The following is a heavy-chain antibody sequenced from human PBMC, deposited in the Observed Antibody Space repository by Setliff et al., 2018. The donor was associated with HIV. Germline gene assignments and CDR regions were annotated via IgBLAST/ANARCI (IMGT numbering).Heavy chain of an antibody. Sequence: TGGSLRLSCVASGFTISVYNMHWVRQIPGKGLEWVAFIAFDGSNKYYIDSRKGRFTISRDNPKKTVYLQINSLRVEDTAVYYCVKDRGSGSFAFDIWGQGTMVTVSS. CDR1: GFTISVYN. D-gene: IGHD1-26*01. CDR3: VKDRGSGSFAFDI. CDR2: IAFDGSNK. V-gene: IGHV3-30*02. J-gene: IGHJ3*02.